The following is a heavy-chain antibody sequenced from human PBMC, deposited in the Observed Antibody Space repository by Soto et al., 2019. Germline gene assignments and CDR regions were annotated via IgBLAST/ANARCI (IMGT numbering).Heavy chain of an antibody. V-gene: IGHV3-30*03. CDR1: GFTFSSYG. J-gene: IGHJ3*02. D-gene: IGHD2-21*02. Sequence: QVQLVGSGGGVVQPGRSLRLSCVDSGFTFSSYGMHCVRQAPGKGLEWVAVISDDGSNKYYAAAVEGRFPISRDNSETALYLQMNSLRAKDTDVSYPVVTALDAFDIWVQGTMVTVYS. CDR2: ISDDGSNK. CDR3: VVTALDAFDI.